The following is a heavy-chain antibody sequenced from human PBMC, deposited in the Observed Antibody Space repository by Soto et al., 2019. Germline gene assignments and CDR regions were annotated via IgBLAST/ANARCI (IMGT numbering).Heavy chain of an antibody. Sequence: ESGGGLVKPGGSLRLSCAASGFTFSNAWMNWVRQAPGKGLEWVGRIKSKTDGGTTDYAAPVKGRFTISRDDSKNTLYLQMNSLKTEDTAVYYCTTDLLTTASYYYYGMDVWGQGTTVTVSS. CDR1: GFTFSNAW. V-gene: IGHV3-15*07. J-gene: IGHJ6*02. CDR3: TTDLLTTASYYYYGMDV. CDR2: IKSKTDGGTT. D-gene: IGHD4-17*01.